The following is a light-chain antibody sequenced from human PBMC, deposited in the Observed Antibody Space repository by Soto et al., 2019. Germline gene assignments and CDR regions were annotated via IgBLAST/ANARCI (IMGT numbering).Light chain of an antibody. V-gene: IGLV2-8*01. CDR1: GSDVGGYKY. Sequence: QSALTQPPSASGSPGQSVTISCTGTGSDVGGYKYVSWYQQHPGKAPKLIIYEVSQRPSGVPDRFSGSKSGNTASLTVSGLQAEDEADYYCSSYAGSNFWVFGGGTKVTVL. CDR3: SSYAGSNFWV. J-gene: IGLJ3*02. CDR2: EVS.